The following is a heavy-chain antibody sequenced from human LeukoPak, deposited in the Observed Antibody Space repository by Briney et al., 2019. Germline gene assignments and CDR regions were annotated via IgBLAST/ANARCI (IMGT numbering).Heavy chain of an antibody. Sequence: GASVKVSCKASGYTFTSYYMHWVRQAPGQGPEWMGIINPSGGSTSYAQKFQGRVTMTRDMSTSTVYMELSSLRSEDTAVYYCARGGIAEYYYMDVWGKGTTVTVSS. D-gene: IGHD6-13*01. J-gene: IGHJ6*03. V-gene: IGHV1-46*01. CDR3: ARGGIAEYYYMDV. CDR2: INPSGGST. CDR1: GYTFTSYY.